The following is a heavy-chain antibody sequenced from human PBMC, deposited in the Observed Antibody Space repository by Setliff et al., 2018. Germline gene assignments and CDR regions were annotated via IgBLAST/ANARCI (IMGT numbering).Heavy chain of an antibody. CDR2: IYYSGNT. J-gene: IGHJ3*02. CDR1: GGSISSSSYY. CDR3: ARLWNLGAFDI. Sequence: SETLSLTCTVSGGSISSSSYYWGWIRQPPGKGLEWIGSIYYSGNTYYNPSLKSRVTISVDTSKNQFSLKLSSVTAADTAVYYCARLWNLGAFDIWGQGTMVTVSS. V-gene: IGHV4-39*07. D-gene: IGHD1-7*01.